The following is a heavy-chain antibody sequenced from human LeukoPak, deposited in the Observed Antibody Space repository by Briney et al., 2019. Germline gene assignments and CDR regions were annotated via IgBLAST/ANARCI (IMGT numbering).Heavy chain of an antibody. D-gene: IGHD3-3*01. CDR2: IYYSGST. CDR3: ARGGGSDFWSGYNWFDP. Sequence: PSETLSLTCTVSGDSMSFYYWSWIRQPPGKGLEWLGHIYYSGSTNYNPSLKSRVTISVDTSKNQFSLKLSSVTAADTAVYYCARGGGSDFWSGYNWFDPWGQGTLVTVSS. J-gene: IGHJ5*02. V-gene: IGHV4-59*01. CDR1: GDSMSFYY.